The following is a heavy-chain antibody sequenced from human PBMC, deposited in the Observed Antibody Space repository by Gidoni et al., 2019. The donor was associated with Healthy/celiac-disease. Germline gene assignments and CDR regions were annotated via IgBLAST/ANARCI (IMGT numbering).Heavy chain of an antibody. D-gene: IGHD6-13*01. CDR2: INPSSGGT. CDR1: AYTFTGYY. J-gene: IGHJ6*02. Sequence: QVQLVQSGAEVKKPGASVKVSCKASAYTFTGYYIHWVRQAPGQGLEWMGWINPSSGGTNYAQKFQGRVTMTRDTSISTAYLELSRLTFDDTAVYYCARSFAAGTSGTGSYYYGMDVWGQGTTVTVSS. CDR3: ARSFAAGTSGTGSYYYGMDV. V-gene: IGHV1-2*02.